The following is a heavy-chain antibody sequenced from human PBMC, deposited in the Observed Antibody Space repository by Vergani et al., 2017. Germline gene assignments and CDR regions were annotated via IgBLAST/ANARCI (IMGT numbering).Heavy chain of an antibody. D-gene: IGHD2-2*02. V-gene: IGHV3-15*01. CDR3: YTDYHDY. CDR2: IRSKNDGGTA. Sequence: EVQVVESGGGLIKPGGSLRLSCVVSGITFKNAWINWVRQAPGKGLEWIGRIRSKNDGGTADYAAPLKGRFTMSSDDSKDSAFLLVNNLKTEDTAVYFCYTDYHDYWGQGTLVTVSS. CDR1: GITFKNAW. J-gene: IGHJ4*02.